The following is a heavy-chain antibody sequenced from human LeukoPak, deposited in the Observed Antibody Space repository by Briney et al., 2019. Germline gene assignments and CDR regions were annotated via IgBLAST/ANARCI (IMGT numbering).Heavy chain of an antibody. D-gene: IGHD4-17*01. Sequence: GGSLRLSCAASGFTVSNNYMSWVRQAPGKGLEWVSVIYSGGSTYYADSVKGRFTISRDNSKNTLYLQMNSLRAEDTAVYYCARDPAEGTDYGDFDYWGQGTLVTVSS. CDR3: ARDPAEGTDYGDFDY. CDR2: IYSGGST. V-gene: IGHV3-66*01. CDR1: GFTVSNNY. J-gene: IGHJ4*02.